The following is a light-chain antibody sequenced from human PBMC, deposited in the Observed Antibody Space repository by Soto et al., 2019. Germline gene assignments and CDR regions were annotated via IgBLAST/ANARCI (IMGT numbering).Light chain of an antibody. Sequence: EIVMTQSPATLSVSPGERATLSCRASQSVSSNLAWYQQKPGQAPRLLIYGASTRATGIPARFSGSGSGTELTLTISSPQSEDFAVYYCQHYNNWPRTFGQGTKVEIK. V-gene: IGKV3-15*01. CDR3: QHYNNWPRT. CDR2: GAS. J-gene: IGKJ1*01. CDR1: QSVSSN.